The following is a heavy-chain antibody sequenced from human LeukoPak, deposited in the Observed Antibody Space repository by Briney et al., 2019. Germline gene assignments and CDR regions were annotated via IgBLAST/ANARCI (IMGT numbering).Heavy chain of an antibody. J-gene: IGHJ6*02. CDR3: TRHINYSGWGLNYYYGMDV. CDR1: GGSINTYQ. V-gene: IGHV4-59*01. Sequence: SETLSLTCTVSGGSINTYQWYWIRQPPGKGLEWIGYIYDGGNTKYNPSLKSRVAISVDTSKNQFSLRLNSVTAADTAVYYCTRHINYSGWGLNYYYGMDVWGQGTTVTVSS. CDR2: IYDGGNT. D-gene: IGHD6-19*01.